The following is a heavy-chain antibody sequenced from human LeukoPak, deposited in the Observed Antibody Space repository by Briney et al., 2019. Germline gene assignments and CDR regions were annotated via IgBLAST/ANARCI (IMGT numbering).Heavy chain of an antibody. J-gene: IGHJ4*02. D-gene: IGHD3-10*01. Sequence: ASVKVSCKASGYTFTGYYMHWVRQAPGQGLEWMGWINPNSGGTNYAQKFQGRVTMTRDTSISTAYMELSSLRSEDTAVYYCARGNRGAPPYYFDYWGQGTLVTVSS. V-gene: IGHV1-2*02. CDR3: ARGNRGAPPYYFDY. CDR2: INPNSGGT. CDR1: GYTFTGYY.